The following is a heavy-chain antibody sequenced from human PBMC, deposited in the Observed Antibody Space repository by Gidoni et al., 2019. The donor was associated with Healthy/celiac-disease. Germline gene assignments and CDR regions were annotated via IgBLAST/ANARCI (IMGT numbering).Heavy chain of an antibody. CDR1: GFTFSSYA. D-gene: IGHD2-2*01. Sequence: VQLLESGGGLVQPGGSLRLSCAASGFTFSSYALSWVRQAPGKGLEGVSASSGSCGSTYYADSVKGRFTISRDNSKNTLYLQMNSLRAEDTAVYYCAKSDLVPAALFWFDPWGQGTLVTVSS. V-gene: IGHV3-23*01. CDR3: AKSDLVPAALFWFDP. CDR2: SSGSCGST. J-gene: IGHJ5*02.